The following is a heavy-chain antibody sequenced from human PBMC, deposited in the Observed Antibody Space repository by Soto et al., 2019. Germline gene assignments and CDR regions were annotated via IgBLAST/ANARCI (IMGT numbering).Heavy chain of an antibody. CDR1: GYTFTSYA. D-gene: IGHD2-15*01. Sequence: QVQLVQSGAEVKKPGASVKVSCKASGYTFTSYAMHWVRQAPGQRLEWMGWINAGNGNTKYSQKFQGRVTITRDTSAITAYMELSSLRSEDTAVYYCARGPGGPDGPGDYWGQGTLGTVSS. J-gene: IGHJ4*02. CDR2: INAGNGNT. CDR3: ARGPGGPDGPGDY. V-gene: IGHV1-3*01.